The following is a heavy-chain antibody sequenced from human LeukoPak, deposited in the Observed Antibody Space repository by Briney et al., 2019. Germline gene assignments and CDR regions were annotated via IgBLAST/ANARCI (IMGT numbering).Heavy chain of an antibody. CDR3: ARERMYSGSGSTYPYYDY. V-gene: IGHV3-7*01. Sequence: GGSLRLSCAASGFTFSSYGMHWVRQAPGKGLEWVANIKPDGSEKYFMDSVKGRFTISRDNAKNALYLEMNSLRAEDTAEYFCARERMYSGSGSTYPYYDYWGQGTLVTVSS. J-gene: IGHJ4*02. CDR2: IKPDGSEK. D-gene: IGHD3-10*01. CDR1: GFTFSSYG.